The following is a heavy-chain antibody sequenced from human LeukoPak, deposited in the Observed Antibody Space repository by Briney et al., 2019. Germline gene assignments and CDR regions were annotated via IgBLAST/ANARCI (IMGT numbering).Heavy chain of an antibody. J-gene: IGHJ4*02. D-gene: IGHD5-18*01. CDR1: GFSFSSYA. CDR2: ISGSGGST. CDR3: AKRGYSYGFLVYYFDY. Sequence: GGSLRLSCAASGFSFSSYAMSWVRQAPGKGLEWVSAISGSGGSTYYADSVKGRFTISRDNSKNTLYLQMNSLRAEDTAVYYCAKRGYSYGFLVYYFDYWGQGTLVTVSS. V-gene: IGHV3-23*01.